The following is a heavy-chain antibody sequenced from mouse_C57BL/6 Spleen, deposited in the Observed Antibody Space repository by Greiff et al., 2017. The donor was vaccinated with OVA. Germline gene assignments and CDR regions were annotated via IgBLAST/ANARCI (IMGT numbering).Heavy chain of an antibody. V-gene: IGHV6-3*01. CDR2: IRLKSDNYAT. CDR3: TVTTVVARDY. J-gene: IGHJ2*01. D-gene: IGHD1-1*01. Sequence: EVQLQESGGGLVQPGGSMKLSCVASGFTFSNYWMNWVRQSPEKGLEWVAQIRLKSDNYATHYAESVKGRFTISRDDSKSSVYLQMNNLRAEDTGIYYCTVTTVVARDYWGQGTTLTVSS. CDR1: GFTFSNYW.